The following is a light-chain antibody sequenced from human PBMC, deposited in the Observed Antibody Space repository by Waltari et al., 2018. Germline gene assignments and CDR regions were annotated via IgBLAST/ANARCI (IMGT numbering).Light chain of an antibody. CDR2: EVS. Sequence: QSALTQPASVSGSPGQSITISCTGTSSDVGGYNYVSWYQQHPGKAPKPMIYEVSNRTSGVSNRFSGSKSGNTAPLTISGLQAEDEADYYCSSYTSSSTLVFGGGTKLTVL. CDR1: SSDVGGYNY. V-gene: IGLV2-14*01. J-gene: IGLJ3*02. CDR3: SSYTSSSTLV.